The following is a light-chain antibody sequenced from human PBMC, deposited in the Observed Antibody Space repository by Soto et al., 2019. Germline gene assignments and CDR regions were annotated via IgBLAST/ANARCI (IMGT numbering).Light chain of an antibody. V-gene: IGKV3-11*01. CDR2: EAS. Sequence: DIVLTQSPASLCLSPGERGTLXCRASQSVSSNFVWYQQKPGQAPRRLIYEASNRATGIPARFSGSGSGTDFTLTISSLEPEDFAVYYCQQRSNWPITFGQGTRLEIK. J-gene: IGKJ5*01. CDR3: QQRSNWPIT. CDR1: QSVSSN.